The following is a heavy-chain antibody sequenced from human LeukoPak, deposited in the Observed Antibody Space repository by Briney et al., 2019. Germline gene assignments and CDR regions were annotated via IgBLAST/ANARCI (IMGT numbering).Heavy chain of an antibody. CDR1: GGSISSYY. V-gene: IGHV4-59*01. CDR3: ARVDGDLDYDFWSGYYGNWFDP. CDR2: IYYSGST. J-gene: IGHJ5*02. D-gene: IGHD3-3*01. Sequence: SETLSLTCTVSGGSISSYYWSWIRQPPGKGLEWIGYIYYSGSTNHNPSLKSRVTISVDTSKNQFSLKLSSVTAADTAVYYCARVDGDLDYDFWSGYYGNWFDPWGQGTLVTVSS.